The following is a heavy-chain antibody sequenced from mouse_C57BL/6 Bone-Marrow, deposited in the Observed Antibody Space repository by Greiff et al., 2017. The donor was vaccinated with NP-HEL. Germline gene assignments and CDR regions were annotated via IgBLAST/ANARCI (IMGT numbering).Heavy chain of an antibody. V-gene: IGHV1-81*01. CDR1: GYTFTSYG. J-gene: IGHJ3*01. Sequence: VQLQQSGAELARPGASVKLSCKASGYTFTSYGISWVKQRTGQGLEWIGEIYPRSGNTYYNEKFRGKATLTADKSSSTAYMELRSQTSEDSAVYFCARVKRDYYGSSLFAYWGQGTLVTVSA. D-gene: IGHD1-1*01. CDR2: IYPRSGNT. CDR3: ARVKRDYYGSSLFAY.